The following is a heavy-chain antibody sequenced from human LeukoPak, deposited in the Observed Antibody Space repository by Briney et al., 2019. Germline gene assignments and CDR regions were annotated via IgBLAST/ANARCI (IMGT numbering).Heavy chain of an antibody. V-gene: IGHV4-59*01. CDR2: IYYSGST. D-gene: IGHD3-10*01. CDR1: GGSISSYY. CDR3: ARDNDYGSGSYEH. Sequence: SETLSLTRTVSGGSISSYYWSWIRQPPWKGLEWIGYIYYSGSTNYNPSLKSRVTISVDTSKNQFSLKLSSVTAADTAVYYCARDNDYGSGSYEHWGQGTLVTVSS. J-gene: IGHJ1*01.